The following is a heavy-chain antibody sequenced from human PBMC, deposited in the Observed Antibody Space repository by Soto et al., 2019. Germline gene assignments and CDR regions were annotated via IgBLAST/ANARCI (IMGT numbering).Heavy chain of an antibody. CDR1: GYSISGGYY. CDR3: ARVGPWVPYYYDSSPYTFENWFDP. D-gene: IGHD3-22*01. CDR2: IYHGGST. J-gene: IGHJ5*02. Sequence: PSETLSLTWAVSGYSISGGYYWCCVRQPPGKGLECIGSIYHGGSTYYNPSLNSRVTLSIDMTNNHVSLILNSVTAADTAVYYCARVGPWVPYYYDSSPYTFENWFDPWGQGTLVTVSS. V-gene: IGHV4-38-2*01.